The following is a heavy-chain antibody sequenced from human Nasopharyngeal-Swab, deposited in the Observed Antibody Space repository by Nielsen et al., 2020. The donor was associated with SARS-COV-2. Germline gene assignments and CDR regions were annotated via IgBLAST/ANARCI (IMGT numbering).Heavy chain of an antibody. D-gene: IGHD2-2*01. CDR3: ATAPSIGCSSTSCSRWYYYYGMDV. V-gene: IGHV1-24*01. Sequence: ASVKVSCKVSGYTLTELSMHWVRQAPGKGLEWMGGFDPEDGETIYAQKFQGRVTMTEDTSTDTAYMELSSLRSEDMAVYYCATAPSIGCSSTSCSRWYYYYGMDVWGQGTTVTVSS. J-gene: IGHJ6*02. CDR1: GYTLTELS. CDR2: FDPEDGET.